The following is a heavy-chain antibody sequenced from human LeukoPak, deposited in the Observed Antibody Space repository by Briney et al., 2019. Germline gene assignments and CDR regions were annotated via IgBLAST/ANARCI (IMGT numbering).Heavy chain of an antibody. Sequence: GGSLRLSCAASGFTFSSYAMHWVRQAPGKGLEWVAVISYDGSNKYYADSVKGRFTISRDNSKNTRYLQMNSLRAEDTAVYYCARDAGYSSGWPEYWGQGTLVTVSS. J-gene: IGHJ4*02. CDR2: ISYDGSNK. D-gene: IGHD6-19*01. V-gene: IGHV3-30-3*01. CDR1: GFTFSSYA. CDR3: ARDAGYSSGWPEY.